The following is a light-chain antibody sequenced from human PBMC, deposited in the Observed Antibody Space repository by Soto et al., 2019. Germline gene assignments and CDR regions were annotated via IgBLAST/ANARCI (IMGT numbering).Light chain of an antibody. CDR1: SSDVGGYNY. Sequence: QSALTQPPSASGSPGQSVTISCTGTSSDVGGYNYVSWYQHHPGKAPKLMIYEVSERPSGVPDRFSGSKSGNTASLTVSGLQAEDEADYYCSSYAGSNNVVFGRGTKLIVL. V-gene: IGLV2-8*01. CDR2: EVS. J-gene: IGLJ2*01. CDR3: SSYAGSNNVV.